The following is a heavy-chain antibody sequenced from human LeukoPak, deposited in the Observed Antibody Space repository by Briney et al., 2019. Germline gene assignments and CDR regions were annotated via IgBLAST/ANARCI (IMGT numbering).Heavy chain of an antibody. CDR3: TRDGGSFCDFDY. D-gene: IGHD1-26*01. CDR1: GFSFRYFA. J-gene: IGHJ4*02. V-gene: IGHV3-64*02. Sequence: GGSLRLSRVGSGFSFRYFAIHWVRQAPGKGLEYVSVINTDGRITYYADSVKGRFTISRDNSKNTVYLQMGSLRGDDMAVYYCTRDGGSFCDFDYWGQGALVTVSS. CDR2: INTDGRIT.